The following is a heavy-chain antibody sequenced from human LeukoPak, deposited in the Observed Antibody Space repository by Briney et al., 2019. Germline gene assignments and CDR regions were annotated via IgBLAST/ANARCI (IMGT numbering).Heavy chain of an antibody. D-gene: IGHD6-19*01. CDR2: TYSSGST. J-gene: IGHJ4*02. V-gene: IGHV4-31*03. CDR1: GGSISSGGYY. CDR3: ASIVPGTSNYFDY. Sequence: PSQTLSLTCIVSGGSISSGGYYWSWIRQHPGKGLEWIGYTYSSGSTYYNPSLKSRVTISVDTSKNQFSLKLSSVTAADTAVYYCASIVPGTSNYFDYWGQGTLVTVSS.